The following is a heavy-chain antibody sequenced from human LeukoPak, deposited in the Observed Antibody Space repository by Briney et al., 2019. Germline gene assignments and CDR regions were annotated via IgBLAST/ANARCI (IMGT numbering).Heavy chain of an antibody. V-gene: IGHV4-34*01. D-gene: IGHD3-3*01. Sequence: TSETLSLTCAVFGGSFSGYYWSWIRQPPGKGLEWIGEINHSGSTNYNPSLKSRVTISVDTSKNQFSLKLSSVTAADTAVYYCARGPGLWSGYYSGYYYYMDVWGKGTTVTVSS. CDR2: INHSGST. CDR3: ARGPGLWSGYYSGYYYYMDV. CDR1: GGSFSGYY. J-gene: IGHJ6*03.